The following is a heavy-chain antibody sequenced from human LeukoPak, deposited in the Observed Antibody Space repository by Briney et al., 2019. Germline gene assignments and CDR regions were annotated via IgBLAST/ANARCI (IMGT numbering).Heavy chain of an antibody. CDR3: ARVVAATAGYYFDY. J-gene: IGHJ4*02. Sequence: GGSLRLSCAASGFTFDDYAMHWVRQAPGKGLEWVSGISWNSGSIGYADSVKGRFTISRDNAKNSLYLQMNSLRAEDTALYYCARVVAATAGYYFDYWGQGTLVTVSS. D-gene: IGHD2-15*01. CDR1: GFTFDDYA. CDR2: ISWNSGSI. V-gene: IGHV3-9*01.